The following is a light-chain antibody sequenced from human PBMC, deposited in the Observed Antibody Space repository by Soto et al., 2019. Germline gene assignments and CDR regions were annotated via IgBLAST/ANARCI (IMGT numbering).Light chain of an antibody. V-gene: IGKV3-20*01. J-gene: IGKJ5*01. CDR1: QSVSSSY. CDR3: QQYGSSPPKIT. Sequence: IVFTQSPCTLSLSPGERATLSCRASQSVSSSYLAWYQQKPGQAPRLLIYGASSRATGIPDRFSGSGSGTDFTLTISRLEPEDFAVYYCQQYGSSPPKITFGQGTRLEIK. CDR2: GAS.